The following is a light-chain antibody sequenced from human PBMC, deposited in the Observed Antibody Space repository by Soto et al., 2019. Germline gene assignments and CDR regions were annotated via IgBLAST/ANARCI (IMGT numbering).Light chain of an antibody. CDR3: QHRSQSRT. CDR1: QSFSGH. CDR2: DAS. Sequence: EIVLTQSPDTLSLSPGERATLSCRASQSFSGHLAWYQQKPGQAPRLLIYDASNRATGIPARFSGSGFGTDYTLTISSLEPEDVAFYYCQHRSQSRTFGQGTKVEIK. V-gene: IGKV3-11*01. J-gene: IGKJ1*01.